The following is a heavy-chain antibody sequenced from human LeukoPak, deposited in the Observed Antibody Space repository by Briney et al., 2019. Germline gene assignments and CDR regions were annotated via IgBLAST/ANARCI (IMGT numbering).Heavy chain of an antibody. CDR3: ARAPDSSGKVDY. Sequence: GGSLRLSCAASGFTFSSYSMNWVRQAPGKGLEWVSSISSSSSYIYYADSVKGRFTISRDNAKNSLYLQTNSLRAEDTAVYYCARAPDSSGKVDYWGQGTLVTVSS. D-gene: IGHD3-22*01. V-gene: IGHV3-21*01. CDR2: ISSSSSYI. J-gene: IGHJ4*02. CDR1: GFTFSSYS.